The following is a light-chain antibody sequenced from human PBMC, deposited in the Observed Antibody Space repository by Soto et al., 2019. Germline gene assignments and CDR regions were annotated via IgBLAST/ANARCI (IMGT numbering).Light chain of an antibody. V-gene: IGKV3-20*01. CDR3: QQYGSLPFS. CDR2: DTS. J-gene: IGKJ3*01. Sequence: EIVLTQSPGTLSLSPGERATLSCRATQSVSSSYLAWYQQKPGQAPRLLIYDTSSRATGIPDRFSGSGSGTDFTLTISRLEPEDFAVYYCQQYGSLPFSFGPGTKVDF. CDR1: QSVSSSY.